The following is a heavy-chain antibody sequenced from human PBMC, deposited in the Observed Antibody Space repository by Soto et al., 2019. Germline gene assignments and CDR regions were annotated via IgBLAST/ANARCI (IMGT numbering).Heavy chain of an antibody. CDR1: GFTFSSYA. CDR2: ISGSGGST. J-gene: IGHJ5*02. CDR3: AKNIVVVPAAMRGGWFDP. Sequence: GGSLRLSCAASGFTFSSYAMSWVRQAPGKGLEWVSAISGSGGSTYYADSVKGRFTISRDNSKNTLYLQMNSLRAEDTAVYYCAKNIVVVPAAMRGGWFDPWGQGTLVTGSS. V-gene: IGHV3-23*01. D-gene: IGHD2-2*01.